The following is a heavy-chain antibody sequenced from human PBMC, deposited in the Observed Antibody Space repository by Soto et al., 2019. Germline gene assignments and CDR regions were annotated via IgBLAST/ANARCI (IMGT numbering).Heavy chain of an antibody. CDR2: IYYSGST. D-gene: IGHD2-21*02. J-gene: IGHJ6*02. Sequence: SETLSLTCTVSGGSISSYYWSWIRQPPGKGLEWIGYIYYSGSTNYNPSLKSRVTISIDTSKNQFSLKLSSVTAADTAVYFCAREDDGGDRDYYGLDVWGQGTTVTISS. V-gene: IGHV4-59*12. CDR3: AREDDGGDRDYYGLDV. CDR1: GGSISSYY.